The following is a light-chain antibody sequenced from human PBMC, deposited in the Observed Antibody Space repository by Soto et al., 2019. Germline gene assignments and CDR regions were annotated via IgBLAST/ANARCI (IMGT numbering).Light chain of an antibody. CDR2: GAS. CDR1: QSVSSSY. CDR3: QQYGSSPQT. J-gene: IGKJ3*01. Sequence: EIVLTQSPGTLSLSPGERATLSCRASQSVSSSYLAWYQPKPGQAPRLLIYGASSRATGIPDRFSGSGSGTDFTLTISRLEPEDFAVYYCQQYGSSPQTFGPGTKVDIK. V-gene: IGKV3-20*01.